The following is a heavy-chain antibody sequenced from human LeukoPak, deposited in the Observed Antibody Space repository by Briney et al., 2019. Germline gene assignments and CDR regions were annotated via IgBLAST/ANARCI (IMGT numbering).Heavy chain of an antibody. CDR1: GGSISSSY. CDR2: IYYSGST. CDR3: ARGYYDDVWGSYRYTAPLYFDY. Sequence: PSETLSLTCTVSGGSISSSYWSWIRQPPGKGLEWIGYIYYSGSTNYNPSLKSRVTISVDTSKNQFSLKLSSVTAADTAVYYCARGYYDDVWGSYRYTAPLYFDYWGQGTLVTVSS. J-gene: IGHJ4*02. D-gene: IGHD3-16*02. V-gene: IGHV4-59*08.